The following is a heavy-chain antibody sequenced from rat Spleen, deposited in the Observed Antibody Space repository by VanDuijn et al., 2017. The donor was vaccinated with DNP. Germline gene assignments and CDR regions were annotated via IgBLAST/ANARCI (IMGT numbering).Heavy chain of an antibody. CDR2: INTDGGTT. J-gene: IGHJ2*01. D-gene: IGHD4-3*01. CDR3: VRWNSGHFDY. CDR1: GFTFSGYW. V-gene: IGHV5-58*01. Sequence: EVQLVETGGGLVQPGRSLKLSCVASGFTFSGYWMYWIRQAPGKGLEWVASINTDGGTTYYPDSVKGRFTISRDNAKSTLYLQMNSLRSEDMATYYCVRWNSGHFDYWGQGVMVTVSS.